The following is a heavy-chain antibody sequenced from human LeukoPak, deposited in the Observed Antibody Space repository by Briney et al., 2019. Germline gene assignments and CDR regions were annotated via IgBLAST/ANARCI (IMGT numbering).Heavy chain of an antibody. D-gene: IGHD6-6*01. Sequence: GRSLRLSCAASGFTFSNHDMHWVRQAPGKGLEWVAFISYDGTNKYYADSVKGRFTISRDNSKNTLHLQMNSLRAEDTAVYYCAKDARGNEAPFDYWGEGTLVTVS. CDR2: ISYDGTNK. CDR3: AKDARGNEAPFDY. CDR1: GFTFSNHD. J-gene: IGHJ4*02. V-gene: IGHV3-30*18.